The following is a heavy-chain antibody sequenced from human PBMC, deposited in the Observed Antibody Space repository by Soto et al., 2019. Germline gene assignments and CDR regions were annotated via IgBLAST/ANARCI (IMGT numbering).Heavy chain of an antibody. Sequence: QVQLQQWGAGLLKPSETLSLTCAVYGGSFSGYYWSWIRQPPGKGLEWIGEINHSGSTNYNPSLKSRVIISVDTSKNQFSLELSSVTAADTAVYYCARGQIASAGTPHDYRGQGTLVTVSS. J-gene: IGHJ4*02. CDR2: INHSGST. V-gene: IGHV4-34*01. CDR1: GGSFSGYY. D-gene: IGHD6-13*01. CDR3: ARGQIASAGTPHDY.